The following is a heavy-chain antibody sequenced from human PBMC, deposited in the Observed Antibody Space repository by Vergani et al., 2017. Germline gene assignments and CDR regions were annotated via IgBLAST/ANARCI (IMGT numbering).Heavy chain of an antibody. J-gene: IGHJ4*02. CDR3: ARVYVDFWSGYYSSFDY. Sequence: QVQLQQWGAGLLKPSETLSLTCAVYGGSFSGYYWSWIRQPPGKGLEWIGEINHSGSTNYNPSLKSRVTISVDTSKNQFSLQLSSVTAADTAVYYCARVYVDFWSGYYSSFDYWGQGTLVTVSS. V-gene: IGHV4-34*01. CDR2: INHSGST. D-gene: IGHD3-3*01. CDR1: GGSFSGYY.